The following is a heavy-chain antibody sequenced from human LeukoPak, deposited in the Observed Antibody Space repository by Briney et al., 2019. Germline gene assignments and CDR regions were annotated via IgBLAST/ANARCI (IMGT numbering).Heavy chain of an antibody. CDR2: IYYSGST. CDR1: GFSISSYY. CDR3: GGDRGPNDYYDSSGPYPFDP. Sequence: SETLSLTCTVSGFSISSYYWSWIRQPPGKGLEWIGYIYYSGSTNYNPSLKSRVTISVDTSKNQFPLQQSTITTAEPAVLYCGGDRGPNDYYDSSGPYPFDPWGQGSLVTVS. D-gene: IGHD3-22*01. V-gene: IGHV4-59*01. J-gene: IGHJ5*02.